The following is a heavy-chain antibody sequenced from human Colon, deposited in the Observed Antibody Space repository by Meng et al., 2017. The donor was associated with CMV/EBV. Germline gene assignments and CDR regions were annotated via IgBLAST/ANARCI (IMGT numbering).Heavy chain of an antibody. CDR3: ARDQRGGSSSDYYYGMDV. J-gene: IGHJ6*02. V-gene: IGHV4-31*03. CDR2: IYYSGST. D-gene: IGHD1-26*01. CDR1: GGSISSGGYY. Sequence: SETLSLTCTVSGGSISSGGYYWSWIRQHPGKGLEWIGYIYYSGSTYYNPSLKSRVTISADTSKNQFSLKLSSVTAADTAVYYCARDQRGGSSSDYYYGMDVWGQGTTVTVSS.